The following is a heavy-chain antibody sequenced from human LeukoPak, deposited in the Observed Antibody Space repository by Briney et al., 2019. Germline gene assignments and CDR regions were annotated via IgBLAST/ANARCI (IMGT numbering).Heavy chain of an antibody. CDR1: GGSISSSSYY. V-gene: IGHV4-39*07. J-gene: IGHJ4*02. Sequence: PSETLSLTCTVSGGSISSSSYYWGWIRQPPGKGLEWIVSIYYSGSTYYNPSLKSRVTISVDTSKNQFSLKLSSVTAADTAVYYCASSPTHLTGYYYPYYFDYWGQGTLVTVSS. CDR2: IYYSGST. CDR3: ASSPTHLTGYYYPYYFDY. D-gene: IGHD3-9*01.